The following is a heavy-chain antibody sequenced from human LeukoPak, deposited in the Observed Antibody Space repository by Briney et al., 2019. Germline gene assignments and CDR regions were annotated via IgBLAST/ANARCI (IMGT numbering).Heavy chain of an antibody. J-gene: IGHJ6*02. V-gene: IGHV4-59*08. Sequence: MTSETLSLTCTVSGGSISSYYWSWIRQPPGKGLEWIGYIYYSGSTNYNPSLKSRVTISVDTSKNQFSLKLSSVTAADTAVYYCARRYGYYYGMDVWGQGTTVTVSS. CDR1: GGSISSYY. CDR3: ARRYGYYYGMDV. CDR2: IYYSGST. D-gene: IGHD1-14*01.